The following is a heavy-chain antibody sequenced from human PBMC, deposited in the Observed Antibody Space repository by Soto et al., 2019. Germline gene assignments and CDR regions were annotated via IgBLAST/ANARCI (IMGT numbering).Heavy chain of an antibody. D-gene: IGHD3-22*01. Sequence: ESGGGVVQPGRSLRLSCAASGFTFSSYGMHWVRQAPGKGLEWVAVISYDGSNKYYADSVKGRFTISRDNSKNTLYLQMNSLRAEDTAVYYCAKSIGVVISSPPLDYWGQGTLVTVSS. J-gene: IGHJ4*02. CDR3: AKSIGVVISSPPLDY. V-gene: IGHV3-30*18. CDR1: GFTFSSYG. CDR2: ISYDGSNK.